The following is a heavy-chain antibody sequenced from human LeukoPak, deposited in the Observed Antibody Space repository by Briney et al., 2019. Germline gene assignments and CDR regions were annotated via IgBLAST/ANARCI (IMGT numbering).Heavy chain of an antibody. Sequence: GASVKVSCKASGYTSTNYGISRVRQAPGQGLEWMGWISINRGNTNYAQKFQGRVSMTTDTSTSTAYMELRGLRSDDTAIYYCARGAVNRYNWNNDNYYYYYMDVWGKGTTVTISS. D-gene: IGHD1/OR15-1a*01. CDR3: ARGAVNRYNWNNDNYYYYYMDV. J-gene: IGHJ6*03. CDR2: ISINRGNT. V-gene: IGHV1-18*01. CDR1: GYTSTNYG.